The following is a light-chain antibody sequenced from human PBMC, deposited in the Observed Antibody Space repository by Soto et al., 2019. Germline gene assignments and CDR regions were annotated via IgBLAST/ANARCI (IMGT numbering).Light chain of an antibody. V-gene: IGKV1-5*01. CDR2: DAF. Sequence: DIQLTQTPSTLSASIGDRVTITCRASQSLSGWLAWYQQTPGKAPKLLISDAFRLESGVPSRFRGSGSGTEFSLTISSLQPGDSATFYCQQYASYPWTFGRGT. CDR3: QQYASYPWT. CDR1: QSLSGW. J-gene: IGKJ1*01.